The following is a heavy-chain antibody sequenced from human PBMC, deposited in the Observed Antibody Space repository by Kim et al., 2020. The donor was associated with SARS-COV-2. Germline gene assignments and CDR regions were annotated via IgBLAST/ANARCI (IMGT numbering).Heavy chain of an antibody. Sequence: SGPTLVNPTQTLTLTCTFSGFSLSTSGVGVGWIRQPPGKALEWLALIYWDDDKRYSPSLKSRLTITKDTSKNQVVLTMTNMDPVDTATYYCAHILGRCPMDCYGSGTTCGGMDVWGQGTTVTVSS. J-gene: IGHJ6*02. D-gene: IGHD3-10*01. V-gene: IGHV2-5*02. CDR1: GFSLSTSGVG. CDR2: IYWDDDK. CDR3: AHILGRCPMDCYGSGTTCGGMDV.